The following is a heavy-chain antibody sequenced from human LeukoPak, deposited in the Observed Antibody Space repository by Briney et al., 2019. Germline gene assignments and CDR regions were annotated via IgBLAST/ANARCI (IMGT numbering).Heavy chain of an antibody. CDR1: GFTVSSNY. V-gene: IGHV3-69-1*01. J-gene: IGHJ4*01. D-gene: IGHD2-21*02. Sequence: GGSLRLSCAASGFTVSSNYMNWVRQAPGKGLEWVSYISSYGTIYYADSVKGRFTISRDNAKNSLYLQMNSLRAEDTAVYYCAGVLRDSTNDYWGHRVLVTVSS. CDR2: ISSYGTI. CDR3: AGVLRDSTNDY.